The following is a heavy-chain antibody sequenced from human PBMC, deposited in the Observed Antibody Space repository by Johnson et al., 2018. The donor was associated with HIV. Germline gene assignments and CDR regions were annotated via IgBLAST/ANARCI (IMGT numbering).Heavy chain of an antibody. D-gene: IGHD2-2*01. Sequence: VQLVESGGGLVQPGGSLRLSCAASGFTFSSYDMHWVRQATGKGLEWVSAIGTAGDTYYPGSVKGRFTISRENAKNSLYLQMNSLRAGDTAVYYCARGLGPADAIGVWGQGTMVTVSS. V-gene: IGHV3-13*01. CDR3: ARGLGPADAIGV. J-gene: IGHJ3*01. CDR2: IGTAGDT. CDR1: GFTFSSYD.